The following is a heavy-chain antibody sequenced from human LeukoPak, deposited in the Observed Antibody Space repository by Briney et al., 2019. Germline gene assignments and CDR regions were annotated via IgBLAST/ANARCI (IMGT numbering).Heavy chain of an antibody. J-gene: IGHJ4*02. CDR1: GFTFDDYA. CDR2: ISWNSGSI. D-gene: IGHD6-13*01. CDR3: AKEGVAAAGRY. Sequence: PGGSLRLSCAASGFTFDDYAMHWARQAPGKGLEWVSGISWNSGSIGYADSVKGRFTISRDNAKNSLYLQMNSLRAEDTALYYCAKEGVAAAGRYWGQGTLVTVSS. V-gene: IGHV3-9*01.